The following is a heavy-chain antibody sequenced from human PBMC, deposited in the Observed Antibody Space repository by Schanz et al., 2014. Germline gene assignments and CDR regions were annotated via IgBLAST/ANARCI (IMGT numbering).Heavy chain of an antibody. V-gene: IGHV1-8*01. Sequence: QVQLVQSAPEVKQPGASVKVSCKASGYTFTSYDINWVRQATGQGLEWMGWMNSKTGNTGYAQRFQGRVTMTRNTSITTAYLELSSLRSGDTAVYYCTKGRTFGRWGQGTLVTVSS. D-gene: IGHD3-16*01. J-gene: IGHJ4*02. CDR3: TKGRTFGR. CDR2: MNSKTGNT. CDR1: GYTFTSYD.